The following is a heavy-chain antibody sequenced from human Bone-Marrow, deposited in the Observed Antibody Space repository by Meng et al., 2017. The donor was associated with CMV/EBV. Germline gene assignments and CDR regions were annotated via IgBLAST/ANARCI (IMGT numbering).Heavy chain of an antibody. CDR2: IYYSGST. Sequence: SETLSLTCTVSGGSISSSSYYWGWFRQPPGKGLEWIGCIYYSGSTNYNPSLKSRVTISVDTSNNQFSLKLSSVTAADTAVYYCARTPGYSSSWYYDYWGQGTLVTVSS. D-gene: IGHD6-13*01. J-gene: IGHJ4*02. CDR3: ARTPGYSSSWYYDY. V-gene: IGHV4-61*05. CDR1: GGSISSSSYY.